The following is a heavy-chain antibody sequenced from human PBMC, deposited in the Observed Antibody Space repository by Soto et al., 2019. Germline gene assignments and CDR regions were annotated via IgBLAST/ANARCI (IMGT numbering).Heavy chain of an antibody. Sequence: GSLRLSCAAAGFTFSSYVMHGVRQAPGKGLEWVAFIWHDGGNKFYAESVKGRFTISRDNSKNTLYLQMTSLSAEDTAMYYCARDGDVNTGFGKDYWGQGTLVTVSS. CDR3: ARDGDVNTGFGKDY. CDR1: GFTFSSYV. V-gene: IGHV3-33*01. CDR2: IWHDGGNK. D-gene: IGHD3-16*01. J-gene: IGHJ4*02.